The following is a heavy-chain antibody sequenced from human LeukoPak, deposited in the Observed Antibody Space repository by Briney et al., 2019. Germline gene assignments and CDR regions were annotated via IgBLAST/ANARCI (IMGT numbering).Heavy chain of an antibody. V-gene: IGHV3-21*01. CDR1: GFTFNSYV. CDR2: ISSSSSYI. D-gene: IGHD6-6*01. J-gene: IGHJ6*02. Sequence: GGSLRLSCVSSGFTFNSYVINWVRQAPGKGLEWVSSISSSSSYIYYADSVKGRFTISRDNAKNSLYLQMNSLRAEDTAVYYCARDTEQLVYGMDVWGQGTTVTVSS. CDR3: ARDTEQLVYGMDV.